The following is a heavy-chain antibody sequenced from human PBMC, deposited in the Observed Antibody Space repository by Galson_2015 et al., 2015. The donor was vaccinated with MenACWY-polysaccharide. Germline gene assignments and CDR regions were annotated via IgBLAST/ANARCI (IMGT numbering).Heavy chain of an antibody. V-gene: IGHV4-38-2*01. CDR1: GFTFSLFA. CDR3: TSGQLRWYPFDY. CDR2: TFHSGSL. J-gene: IGHJ4*01. Sequence: LRLSCASSGFTFSLFAMNWVRQPPGKGLEWVGSTFHSGSLYQNPSLRGRVTMSVDTSTNHFSLDLTSVTAADTAVYYCTSGQLRWYPFDYWGHGTLVTVAS. D-gene: IGHD6-13*01.